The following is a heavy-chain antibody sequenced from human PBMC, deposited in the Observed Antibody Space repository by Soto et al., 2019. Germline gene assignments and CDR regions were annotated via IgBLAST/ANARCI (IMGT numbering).Heavy chain of an antibody. CDR1: GGSISSSSYY. D-gene: IGHD2-15*01. CDR2: IYYSGST. V-gene: IGHV4-39*01. CDR3: ARRYCSGGSCYPTGTWFDP. Sequence: SETLSLTCTVSGGSISSSSYYWGWIRQPPGKGLEWIGSIYYSGSTYYNPSLKSRVTISVDTSKNQFSLKLSSVTAADTAVYYCARRYCSGGSCYPTGTWFDPWGQGTLVTVS. J-gene: IGHJ5*02.